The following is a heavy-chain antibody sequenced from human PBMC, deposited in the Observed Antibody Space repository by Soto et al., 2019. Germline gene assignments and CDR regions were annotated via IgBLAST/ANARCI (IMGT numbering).Heavy chain of an antibody. J-gene: IGHJ6*02. CDR2: INSDGSST. Sequence: GGSLRLSCAASGFTFSSYWMHWVRQAPGKGLVWVSRINSDGSSTSYADSVKGRFTISRDNAKNTLYLQMNSLRAEDMAVYYCARGDARQPVGYYYYYGMDVWGQGTTVTVSS. CDR1: GFTFSSYW. D-gene: IGHD6-6*01. V-gene: IGHV3-74*01. CDR3: ARGDARQPVGYYYYYGMDV.